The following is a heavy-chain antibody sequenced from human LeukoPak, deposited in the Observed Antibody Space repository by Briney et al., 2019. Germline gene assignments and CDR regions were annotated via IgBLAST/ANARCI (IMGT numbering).Heavy chain of an antibody. CDR1: GGSISSYF. CDR2: IYYSGRT. V-gene: IGHV4-59*01. D-gene: IGHD6-19*01. CDR3: ARDRGSSGWYGEGYFDY. J-gene: IGHJ4*02. Sequence: SETLSLTCTVPGGSISSYFWSWIRQPPGKGLEWIGHIYYSGRTNYSPSLKSRVTISVDTSKNQFSLILSSVTAADTAVYYCARDRGSSGWYGEGYFDYWGQGILVTVSP.